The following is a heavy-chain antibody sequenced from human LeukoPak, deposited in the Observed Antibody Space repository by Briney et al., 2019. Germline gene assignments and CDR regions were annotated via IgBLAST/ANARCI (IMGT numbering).Heavy chain of an antibody. D-gene: IGHD2/OR15-2a*01. V-gene: IGHV4-4*07. Sequence: SETLSLTCAVSGDSFSRYYWTWLRQPAGKGLQWIGRIHTTGITTYNPSLNSRVTLQADTSKNHFSLRLGSLTAADTAVYYCARILLGSDGYWSFDLWGRGTLVTVSS. CDR3: ARILLGSDGYWSFDL. J-gene: IGHJ2*01. CDR2: IHTTGIT. CDR1: GDSFSRYY.